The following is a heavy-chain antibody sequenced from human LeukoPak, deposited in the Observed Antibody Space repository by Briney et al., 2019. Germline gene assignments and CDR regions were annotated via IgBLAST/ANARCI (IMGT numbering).Heavy chain of an antibody. J-gene: IGHJ4*02. Sequence: ASVKVSCKASGYTFTSYGISRVRQAPGQGLEWMGWISAYNGNTNYAQKLQGRVTMTTDTSTSTAYMELRSLRSDDTAVYYCARDYYDSSGYYRTTLDYWGQGTLVTVSS. CDR3: ARDYYDSSGYYRTTLDY. V-gene: IGHV1-18*01. CDR1: GYTFTSYG. D-gene: IGHD3-22*01. CDR2: ISAYNGNT.